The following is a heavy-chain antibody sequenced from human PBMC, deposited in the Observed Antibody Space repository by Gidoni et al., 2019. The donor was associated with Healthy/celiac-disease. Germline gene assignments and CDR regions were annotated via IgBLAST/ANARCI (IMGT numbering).Heavy chain of an antibody. CDR1: GFTFSSYG. CDR2: IWYDGSNK. V-gene: IGHV3-33*01. Sequence: QVQLVESGGGVVQPGRSLRLPCAASGFTFSSYGMHWVRQAPGKGLEWVAVIWYDGSNKYYADSVKGRFTISRDNSKNTLYLQMNSLRAEDTAVYYCARDLVVFDYWGQGTLVTVSS. CDR3: ARDLVVFDY. D-gene: IGHD3-22*01. J-gene: IGHJ4*02.